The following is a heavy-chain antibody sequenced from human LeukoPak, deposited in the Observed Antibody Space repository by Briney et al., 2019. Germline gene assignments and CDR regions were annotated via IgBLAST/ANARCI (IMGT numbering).Heavy chain of an antibody. V-gene: IGHV1-18*01. CDR1: GYTFTSSG. CDR3: ARFYWNYKGFDY. J-gene: IGHJ4*02. D-gene: IGHD1-7*01. CDR2: ISAYNGNT. Sequence: ASVKVSCKASGYTFTSSGISWVRQAPGQGLEWRGWISAYNGNTNYAQKLQARVTMTTTTSTSTAYMELRSLRTDDTAVDYCARFYWNYKGFDYWGQGTLVTVSS.